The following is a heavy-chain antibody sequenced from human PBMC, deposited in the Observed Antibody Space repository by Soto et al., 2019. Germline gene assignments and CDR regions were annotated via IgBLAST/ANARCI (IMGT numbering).Heavy chain of an antibody. CDR1: GFTVSSNY. Sequence: GGSLRLSCAASGFTVSSNYMRWVRQAPGKGLEWVSVIYSGGSTYYADSVKGRFTISRDNSKNTLYLQMNSLRAEDTAVYYCARDHGINYYDSSGYPSDYGMDVWGQGTTVTVSS. CDR2: IYSGGST. J-gene: IGHJ6*02. D-gene: IGHD3-22*01. CDR3: ARDHGINYYDSSGYPSDYGMDV. V-gene: IGHV3-53*01.